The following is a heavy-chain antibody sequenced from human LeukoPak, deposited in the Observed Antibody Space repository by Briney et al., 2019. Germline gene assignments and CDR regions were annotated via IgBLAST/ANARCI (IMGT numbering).Heavy chain of an antibody. V-gene: IGHV3-11*06. Sequence: GGSLRLSCAASGFTFSDYYMSWIRQAPGKGLEWVSYISGSYSDTNYADSVKGRFTISRDNAKNSLYLQMNSLRDEDTAVYYCARMDIVVVVPAPGAFDIWGQGTMVTVSS. J-gene: IGHJ3*02. CDR2: ISGSYSDT. CDR3: ARMDIVVVVPAPGAFDI. CDR1: GFTFSDYY. D-gene: IGHD2-15*01.